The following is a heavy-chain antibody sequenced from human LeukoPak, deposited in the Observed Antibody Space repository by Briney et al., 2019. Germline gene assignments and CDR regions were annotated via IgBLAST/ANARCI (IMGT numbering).Heavy chain of an antibody. D-gene: IGHD6-13*01. V-gene: IGHV1-69*04. CDR1: GGTFSSYA. J-gene: IGHJ4*02. CDR3: AQTFSSSRTFDY. Sequence: SVKVSCKASGGTFSSYAISWVRQAPGQGLEWMGRIIPILGIANYAQKFQGRVTITADKSTSTAYMELSSLRSEDTAVYYCAQTFSSSRTFDYWGRGTLVTVSS. CDR2: IIPILGIA.